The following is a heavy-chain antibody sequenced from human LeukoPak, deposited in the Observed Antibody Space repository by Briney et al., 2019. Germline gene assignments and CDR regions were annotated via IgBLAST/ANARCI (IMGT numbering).Heavy chain of an antibody. Sequence: QSGGSLRLSCAASGFTFSSYGFHWVRQTPGKGLEWVAVISYDGSDKYYADSVKGRFTISRDNSKNTLYLQMNSLKTEDTAVYYCTTAVVRGLNAFDIWGQGTMVTVSS. J-gene: IGHJ3*02. CDR1: GFTFSSYG. V-gene: IGHV3-30*03. CDR3: TTAVVRGLNAFDI. CDR2: ISYDGSDK. D-gene: IGHD3-10*01.